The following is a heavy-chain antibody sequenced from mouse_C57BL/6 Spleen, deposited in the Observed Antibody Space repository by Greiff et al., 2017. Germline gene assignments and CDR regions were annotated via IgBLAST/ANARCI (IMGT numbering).Heavy chain of an antibody. CDR2: IWRGGST. D-gene: IGHD6-1*01. CDR1: GFSLTSYG. J-gene: IGHJ4*01. V-gene: IGHV2-2*01. Sequence: QVQLQQSGPGLVQPSQSLSITCTVSGFSLTSYGVHWVRQSPGQGLEWLGVIWRGGSTDYTAAFISRLSISKDNSKSQVFLKSNRLQADDTAIYYCASPRGDYAMDYWGQGTSVTVSS. CDR3: ASPRGDYAMDY.